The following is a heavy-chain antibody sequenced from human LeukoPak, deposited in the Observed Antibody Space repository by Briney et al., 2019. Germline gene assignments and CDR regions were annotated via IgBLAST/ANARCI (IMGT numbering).Heavy chain of an antibody. CDR1: GYTFTGYY. CDR3: ARWTTAVTLDD. CDR2: ISPSSGVT. J-gene: IGHJ4*02. V-gene: IGHV1-2*02. Sequence: GASVKVSCKASGYTFTGYYIHWVRQAPGQSLEWMGWISPSSGVTNFAQKFQGRVTMTRDTSIATAYMELSGLTSDDTAVYYCARWTTAVTLDDWGQGTLVTVSS. D-gene: IGHD4-17*01.